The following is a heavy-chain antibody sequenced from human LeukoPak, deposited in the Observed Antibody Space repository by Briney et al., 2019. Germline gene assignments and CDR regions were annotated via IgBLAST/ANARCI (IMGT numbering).Heavy chain of an antibody. D-gene: IGHD3-22*01. CDR1: GFTFSSYS. V-gene: IGHV3-21*01. CDR3: ARTRGYYDSSGYCFDY. Sequence: GGSLRLSCAASGFTFSSYSMNWVPHAPREGLEWVSSISSSSSYIYYAVSVKGRFTISRDNANNSLYLQMNSLRAEDTAVYYCARTRGYYDSSGYCFDYWGQGTLVTVSS. J-gene: IGHJ4*02. CDR2: ISSSSSYI.